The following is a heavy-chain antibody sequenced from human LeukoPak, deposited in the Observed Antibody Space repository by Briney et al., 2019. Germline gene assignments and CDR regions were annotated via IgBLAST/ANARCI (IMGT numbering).Heavy chain of an antibody. CDR3: ARAHCSGGSCYPYFDY. J-gene: IGHJ4*02. CDR2: ISSSSSYI. CDR1: GFTVYNYA. D-gene: IGHD2-15*01. V-gene: IGHV3-21*01. Sequence: GGSLRLSCAASGFTVYNYAMSWVRQAPGKGLEWVSSISSSSSYIYYADSVKGRFTISRDNAKNSLYLQMNSLRAEDTAVYYCARAHCSGGSCYPYFDYWGQGTLVTVSS.